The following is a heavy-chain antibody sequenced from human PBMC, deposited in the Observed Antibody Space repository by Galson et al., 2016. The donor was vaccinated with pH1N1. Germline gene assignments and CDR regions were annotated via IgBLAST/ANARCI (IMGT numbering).Heavy chain of an antibody. V-gene: IGHV5-51*01. CDR2: IYLSDSHT. Sequence: QSGAEVKKPGESLKISCEGFGYSLTNYWIVWVRQMPGKGLEWMGIIYLSDSHTTYSPSFQGQVTISADKSISTAYLERSSLKASDTATYHCASTRPEFRYFDWQKPHSFDYWGQGTLVTVSS. CDR1: GYSLTNYW. J-gene: IGHJ4*02. CDR3: ASTRPEFRYFDWQKPHSFDY. D-gene: IGHD3-9*01.